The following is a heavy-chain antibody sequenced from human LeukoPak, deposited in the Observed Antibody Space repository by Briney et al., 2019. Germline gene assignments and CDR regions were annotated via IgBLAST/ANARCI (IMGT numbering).Heavy chain of an antibody. J-gene: IGHJ6*03. CDR2: MNPNSGNT. CDR1: GYTFTSYD. V-gene: IGHV1-8*01. D-gene: IGHD2-21*01. CDR3: ARGAIAGAVIGLGQAFYLYMDV. Sequence: VASVKVSCKASGYTFTSYDINWVRQATGQGLEWMGWMNPNSGNTGYAQKFQGRVTMTRNTSISTAYMELSSLRSEDTAVYYCARGAIAGAVIGLGQAFYLYMDVWGRGTTVIVSS.